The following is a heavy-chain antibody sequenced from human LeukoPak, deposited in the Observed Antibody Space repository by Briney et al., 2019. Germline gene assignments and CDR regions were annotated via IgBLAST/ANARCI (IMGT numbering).Heavy chain of an antibody. CDR3: ARVLDFWSGSGWD. J-gene: IGHJ4*02. D-gene: IGHD3-3*01. CDR1: GYTFTSYD. Sequence: GASVKVSCKASGYTFTSYDINWVRQATGQGLEWMGWMNPNSGNTGYARKFQGRVTITRNTSISTAYMELSSLRSEDTAVYYCARVLDFWSGSGWDWGQGTLVTVSS. CDR2: MNPNSGNT. V-gene: IGHV1-8*03.